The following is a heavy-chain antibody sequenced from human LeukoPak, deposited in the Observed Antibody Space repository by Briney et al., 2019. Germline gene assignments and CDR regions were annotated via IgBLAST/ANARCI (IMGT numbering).Heavy chain of an antibody. CDR3: GRGGEDRGWFGESDYYYNMDV. CDR2: INPNSGDT. V-gene: IGHV1-2*02. CDR1: GYTFTGYY. J-gene: IGHJ6*03. Sequence: ASVKVSCKASGYTFTGYYMHWVRQAPGQGLEWMGRINPNSGDTNYAQKFQGRVTMTRDTSITTAYMELSRLTSDDTAVDYCGRGGEDRGWFGESDYYYNMDVWGKGTTVTISS. D-gene: IGHD3-10*01.